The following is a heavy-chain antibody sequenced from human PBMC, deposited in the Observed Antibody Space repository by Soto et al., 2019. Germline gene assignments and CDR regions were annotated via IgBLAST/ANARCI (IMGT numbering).Heavy chain of an antibody. V-gene: IGHV1-69*13. CDR2: IIPIFGTA. CDR3: ARAMVRGVSNYYYGMDV. CDR1: GGTFSSYA. D-gene: IGHD3-10*01. J-gene: IGHJ6*02. Sequence: SVKVSCKASGGTFSSYAISWVRQAPGQGLEWMGGIIPIFGTANYAQKFQGRVTITADESTSTAYMELSSLRSEDTAVYYCARAMVRGVSNYYYGMDVWGQGTTVTVS.